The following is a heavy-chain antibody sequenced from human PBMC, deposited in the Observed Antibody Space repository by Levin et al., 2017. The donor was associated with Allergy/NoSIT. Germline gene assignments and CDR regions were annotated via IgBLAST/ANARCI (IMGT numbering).Heavy chain of an antibody. V-gene: IGHV3-9*01. CDR2: ISWNSGSI. CDR1: GFTFDDYA. D-gene: IGHD6-19*01. Sequence: GGSLRLSCAASGFTFDDYAMHWVRQAPGKGLEWVSGISWNSGSIGYADSVKGRFTISRDNAKNSLYLQMNSLRAEDTALYYCAKGYSSGWGFDYWGQGTLVTVSS. CDR3: AKGYSSGWGFDY. J-gene: IGHJ4*02.